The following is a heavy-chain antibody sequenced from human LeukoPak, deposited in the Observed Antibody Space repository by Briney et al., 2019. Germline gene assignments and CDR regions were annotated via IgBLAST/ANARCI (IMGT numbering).Heavy chain of an antibody. V-gene: IGHV3-23*01. Sequence: GGSLRLSCAASGFTFSSSAMSWVRQVPGKGLEWVSGISASGGSTNYADSVRGRFTVSRDNSMSTLYLHMNSLSVEDAAVYYCTRRPTTTWYYFDSWGQGTLVTVSS. CDR3: TRRPTTTWYYFDS. J-gene: IGHJ4*02. CDR1: GFTFSSSA. CDR2: ISASGGST. D-gene: IGHD1-14*01.